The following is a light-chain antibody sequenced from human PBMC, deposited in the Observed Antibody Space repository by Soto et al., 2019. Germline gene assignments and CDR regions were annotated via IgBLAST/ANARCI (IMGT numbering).Light chain of an antibody. CDR3: QHYNSYSEA. CDR2: KAS. V-gene: IGKV1-5*03. Sequence: DIKLNQSPSTLCAYVGDRVALTCRASQSISSWLAWYQQKPGKAPKLLIYKASTLKSGVPSRFSGSGSGTEFTLTISSLQPDDFATYYCQHYNSYSEAFGQGTKVDVK. CDR1: QSISSW. J-gene: IGKJ1*01.